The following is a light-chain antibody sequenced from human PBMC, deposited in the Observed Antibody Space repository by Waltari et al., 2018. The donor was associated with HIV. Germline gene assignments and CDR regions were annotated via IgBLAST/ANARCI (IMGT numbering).Light chain of an antibody. CDR3: QSADSGGTWDVV. CDR1: AFATQY. CDR2: KDN. V-gene: IGLV3-25*03. J-gene: IGLJ2*01. Sequence: SYELTQLPSVSVSPGQTARITCSGDAFATQYAYWYQQKPGQAPVLMLSKDNARPSGTPERFSGSSSGTTVTLTISGVQAEDEADYYCQSADSGGTWDVVFGGGTKLTVL.